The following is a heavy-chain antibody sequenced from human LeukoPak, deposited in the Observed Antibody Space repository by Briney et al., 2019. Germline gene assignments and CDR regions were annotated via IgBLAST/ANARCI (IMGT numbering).Heavy chain of an antibody. D-gene: IGHD3-22*01. V-gene: IGHV4-61*02. J-gene: IGHJ4*02. CDR3: ASTYYDSSGYYYAMYYFDY. CDR2: IYTSGST. Sequence: SQTLSLTCAVSGGSISSGSYYWSWIRQPAGKGLEWIGRIYTSGSTNYNPSLKSRVTISVDASKNQFSLKLSSVTAADTAVYYCASTYYDSSGYYYAMYYFDYWGQGTLVTVSS. CDR1: GGSISSGSYY.